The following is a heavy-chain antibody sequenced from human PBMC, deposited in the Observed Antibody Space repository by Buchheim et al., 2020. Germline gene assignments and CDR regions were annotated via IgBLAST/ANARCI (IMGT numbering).Heavy chain of an antibody. CDR1: GYSFTGAY. J-gene: IGHJ4*02. V-gene: IGHV5-51*01. CDR2: IYPGDSYT. Sequence: EVQLVQSGAEVKRPGESLKISCQGSGYSFTGAYIAWVRQMPGKGLEWMGLIYPGDSYTAHNPSFQCQVTMSVDKSIRTAYLQWRSLRASDTAMYYCARRVRDSSGYNFDFWGQGTL. CDR3: ARRVRDSSGYNFDF. D-gene: IGHD6-19*01.